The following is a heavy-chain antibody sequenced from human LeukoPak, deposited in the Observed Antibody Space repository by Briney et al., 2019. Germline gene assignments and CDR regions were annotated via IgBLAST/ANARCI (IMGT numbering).Heavy chain of an antibody. CDR2: IYHSGST. Sequence: SETLSLTCAVSGYSISSGYCWGWIRQPPGKGLEWIGSIYHSGSTYYNPSLKGRVTISVDTSKNQLSLRLSSVSAADTALYFCARDDRIVKGFDYWGQGTLVTVSS. CDR3: ARDDRIVKGFDY. J-gene: IGHJ4*02. V-gene: IGHV4-38-2*02. CDR1: GYSISSGYC. D-gene: IGHD2-15*01.